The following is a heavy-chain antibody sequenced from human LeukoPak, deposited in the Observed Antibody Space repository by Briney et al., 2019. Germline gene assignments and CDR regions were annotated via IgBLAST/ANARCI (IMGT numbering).Heavy chain of an antibody. CDR1: VFTFDYYA. Sequence: PGGSLRLSCAASVFTFDYYAMHWVRQAPGKGLECVSGISWNSGSIGYADSVKVRVTISRDNARSSLYLQMNSMRAEDTALYYCAKDLSRSPLSGGSTGCFQHWGKGTLVQVSS. CDR3: AKDLSRSPLSGGSTGCFQH. V-gene: IGHV3-9*01. CDR2: ISWNSGSI. D-gene: IGHD2-15*01. J-gene: IGHJ1*01.